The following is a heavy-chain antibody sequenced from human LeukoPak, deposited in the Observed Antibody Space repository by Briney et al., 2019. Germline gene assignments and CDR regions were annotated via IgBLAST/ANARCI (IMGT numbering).Heavy chain of an antibody. D-gene: IGHD5-24*01. Sequence: GGSLRLSCAASGFIFSSNWMSWVRLAPGKGLEWVANIKEDGTETYYVDSVKGRFTISRDNAKNSLYLQMNSLRVEDTAVYYCAKEGRSLQTYWGQGTLVIVSS. CDR2: IKEDGTET. J-gene: IGHJ4*02. V-gene: IGHV3-7*03. CDR3: AKEGRSLQTY. CDR1: GFIFSSNW.